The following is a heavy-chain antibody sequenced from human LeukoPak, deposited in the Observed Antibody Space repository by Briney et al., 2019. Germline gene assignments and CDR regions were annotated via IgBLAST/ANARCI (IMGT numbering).Heavy chain of an antibody. CDR2: INHSGST. J-gene: IGHJ4*02. V-gene: IGHV4-34*01. CDR1: GGSLSGNY. CDR3: ARATGSSGWYRHYFDY. D-gene: IGHD6-19*01. Sequence: SETLSLTCAVYGGSLSGNYWNWIRQSPGKGLEWIGDINHSGSTNYNPSLKSRVTISVDTSKNQFSLKLSSVTAADTAVYYCARATGSSGWYRHYFDYWGQGTLVTVSS.